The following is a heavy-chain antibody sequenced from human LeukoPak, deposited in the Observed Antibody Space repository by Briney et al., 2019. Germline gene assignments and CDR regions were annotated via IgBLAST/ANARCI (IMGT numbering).Heavy chain of an antibody. CDR1: GYTFTSYG. J-gene: IGHJ5*02. CDR2: ISAYNGNT. CDR3: ARAVVVVGAVWFNP. Sequence: GASVKVSCQASGYTFTSYGISWLGPPPGRGLEWMGRISAYNGNTNYAQKLQGRVTMTTDTSTRTAYMELRSLRSDDAAVYYCARAVVVVGAVWFNPWGQGTLVTVSS. D-gene: IGHD2-15*01. V-gene: IGHV1-18*01.